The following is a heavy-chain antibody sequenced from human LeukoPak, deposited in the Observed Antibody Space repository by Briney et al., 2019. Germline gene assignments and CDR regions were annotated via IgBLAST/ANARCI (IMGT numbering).Heavy chain of an antibody. CDR3: ASSQKPEWASDIVVVPAAIQFDP. V-gene: IGHV4-30-4*08. CDR2: IYYSGST. CDR1: GGSISSGDYY. D-gene: IGHD2-2*01. J-gene: IGHJ5*02. Sequence: SETLSLTCTVSGGSISSGDYYWSWIRQPPGKGLEWIGYIYYSGSTYYNPSLKSRVTISVDTSKNQFSLKLSSVTAADTAVYYCASSQKPEWASDIVVVPAAIQFDPWGQGTLVPVSS.